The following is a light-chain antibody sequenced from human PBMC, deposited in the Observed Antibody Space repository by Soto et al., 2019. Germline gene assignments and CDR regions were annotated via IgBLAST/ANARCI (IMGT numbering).Light chain of an antibody. V-gene: IGKV1-8*01. CDR3: QQYYTYPQT. Sequence: AIRMTQSPSSLSASTGDRVTITCRASQGISTYLAWYQQKPGKAPKLLIYAASTLQSGVPSRFSGSGSGTDFILTISCLQSEDFTTYYCQQYYTYPQTFGQGTKVDIK. J-gene: IGKJ1*01. CDR2: AAS. CDR1: QGISTY.